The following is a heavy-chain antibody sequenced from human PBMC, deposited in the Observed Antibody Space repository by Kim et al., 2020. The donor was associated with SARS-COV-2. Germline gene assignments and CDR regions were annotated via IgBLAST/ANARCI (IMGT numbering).Heavy chain of an antibody. CDR1: GFTFSSYS. D-gene: IGHD4-17*01. J-gene: IGHJ4*02. Sequence: GGSLRLSCAASGFTFSSYSMNWVRQAPGKGLEWVSSISSSSSNIYYADSVKGRFTISRDNAKNSLYLQMNSLRAEDTAVYYCARDGLVTTVTTVEYWGQGTLVTVPS. V-gene: IGHV3-21*01. CDR3: ARDGLVTTVTTVEY. CDR2: ISSSSSNI.